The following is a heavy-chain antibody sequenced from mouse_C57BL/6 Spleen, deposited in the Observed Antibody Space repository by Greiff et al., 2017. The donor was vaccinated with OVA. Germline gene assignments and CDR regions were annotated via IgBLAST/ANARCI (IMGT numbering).Heavy chain of an antibody. CDR3: ARDLIYYYGSSYPLWYFDV. D-gene: IGHD1-1*01. J-gene: IGHJ1*03. Sequence: EVMLVESEGGLVQPGSSMKLSCTASGFTFSDYYMAWVRQVPEKGLEWVANINYDGSSTYYLDSLKSRFIISRDNAKNILYLQMSSLKSEDTATYYCARDLIYYYGSSYPLWYFDVWGTGTTVTVSS. CDR1: GFTFSDYY. V-gene: IGHV5-16*01. CDR2: INYDGSST.